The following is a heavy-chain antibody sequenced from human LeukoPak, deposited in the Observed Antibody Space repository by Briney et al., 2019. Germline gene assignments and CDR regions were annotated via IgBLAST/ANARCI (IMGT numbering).Heavy chain of an antibody. Sequence: PSETLSLTCTVSGGSISSYYWSWIRQPPGKGLEWIGYIYYIGSTNYNPSLKSRVTISVDTSKNQFSLKLSSVTAADTAVYYCARGGYSYGYEDWFDPWGQGTLVTVSS. CDR3: ARGGYSYGYEDWFDP. D-gene: IGHD5-18*01. CDR1: GGSISSYY. CDR2: IYYIGST. J-gene: IGHJ5*02. V-gene: IGHV4-59*01.